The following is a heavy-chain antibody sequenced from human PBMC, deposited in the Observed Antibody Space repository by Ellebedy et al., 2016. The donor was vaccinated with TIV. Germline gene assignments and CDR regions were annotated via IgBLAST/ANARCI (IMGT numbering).Heavy chain of an antibody. V-gene: IGHV4-39*01. CDR3: ARQGGGDTSSWPKYYFDY. J-gene: IGHJ4*02. CDR1: GGSISSSSYY. CDR2: IYYSGST. D-gene: IGHD6-13*01. Sequence: MPSETLSLTCTVSGGSISSSSYYWGWIRQPPGKGLVWIGSIYYSGSTYYNPSLKSRVTISVDTSKNQFSLKVTSVTAADTAVYYCARQGGGDTSSWPKYYFDYWGQGTLVTVSS.